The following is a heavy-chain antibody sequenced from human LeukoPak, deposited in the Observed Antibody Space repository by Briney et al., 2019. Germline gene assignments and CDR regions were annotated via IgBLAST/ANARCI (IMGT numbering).Heavy chain of an antibody. CDR1: GYTFAGYY. D-gene: IGHD5-18*01. J-gene: IGHJ4*02. CDR2: INPHSGDT. CDR3: ANVPPGYGFAIDY. V-gene: IGHV1-2*06. Sequence: ASVKVSCKASGYTFAGYYIHWVRQAPGQGLEWMGRINPHSGDTDYAQKFQGRVSMTSDTSIITAYMELSSLKSDDTAIYYCANVPPGYGFAIDYWGQGTLVTVSA.